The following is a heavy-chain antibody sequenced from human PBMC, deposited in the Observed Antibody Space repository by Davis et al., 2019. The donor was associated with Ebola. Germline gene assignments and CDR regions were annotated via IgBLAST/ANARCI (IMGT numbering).Heavy chain of an antibody. D-gene: IGHD2-15*01. CDR2: INSDGSNT. V-gene: IGHV3-74*01. CDR1: GFTFSSYW. J-gene: IGHJ4*02. CDR3: AREGRYCSGGSCYKDLDY. Sequence: GESLKISCAASGFTFSSYWMHWVRQAPGKGLVWVSRINSDGSNTSYADSVKGRFTISRDNAKNTLYLQMNSLRAEDTAVYYCAREGRYCSGGSCYKDLDYWGQGTLVTVSS.